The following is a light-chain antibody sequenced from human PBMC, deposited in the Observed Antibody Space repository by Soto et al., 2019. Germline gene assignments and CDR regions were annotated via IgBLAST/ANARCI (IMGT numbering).Light chain of an antibody. V-gene: IGKV4-1*01. CDR1: RSVFYRAHKRSY. J-gene: IGKJ2*01. CDR3: QQDYGTPYT. CDR2: WAS. Sequence: ILLTQSPDSLAVSVGERATINCKASRSVFYRAHKRSYLTWYQQKSGQPPKLLIHWASTRYPGVPDRFSGRGSGTDFTLDITNLRAEDVAVYDCQQDYGTPYTVVQGTKLDIK.